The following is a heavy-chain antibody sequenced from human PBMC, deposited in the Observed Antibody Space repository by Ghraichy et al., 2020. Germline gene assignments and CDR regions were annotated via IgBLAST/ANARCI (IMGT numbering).Heavy chain of an antibody. CDR2: ISGSGGGGST. CDR3: AKTTTSYDILTGYTRFFDY. CDR1: GFTFNSYS. J-gene: IGHJ4*02. Sequence: GSLRLSCAASGFTFNSYSMSWVRQAPGKGLEWVSGISGSGGGGSTYYADSVKGRFTISRDNSKSTLYLQMNSLRADDTAVYYCAKTTTSYDILTGYTRFFDYWGQGTLVTVSS. V-gene: IGHV3-23*01. D-gene: IGHD3-9*01.